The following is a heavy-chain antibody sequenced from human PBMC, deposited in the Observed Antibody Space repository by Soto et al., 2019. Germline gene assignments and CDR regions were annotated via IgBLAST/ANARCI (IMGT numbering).Heavy chain of an antibody. CDR1: GFSLSTSGVG. J-gene: IGHJ6*02. CDR2: IYWDDDK. Sequence: QITLKESGPTLVKPTQTLTLTCTFSGFSLSTSGVGVAWIRQPPGKALEWLALIYWDDDKRYRPFLESRLTITTDPAKTQVVLTMTNMDSVDTATYYCAYLPCSGGSCYWFSFSGMDVWGQGTTVTVSS. CDR3: AYLPCSGGSCYWFSFSGMDV. V-gene: IGHV2-5*02. D-gene: IGHD2-15*01.